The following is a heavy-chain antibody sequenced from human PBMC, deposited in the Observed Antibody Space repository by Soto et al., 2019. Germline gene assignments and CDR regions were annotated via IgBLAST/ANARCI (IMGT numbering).Heavy chain of an antibody. V-gene: IGHV1-24*01. J-gene: IGHJ5*02. CDR3: ATGNIGYCTNGVCYTSWFDP. D-gene: IGHD2-8*01. Sequence: ASVKVSCKVSGYTLTELSMHWVRQAPGKRLECMGGFDPEDGETIYAQKFQGRVTMTEDTSTDTAYMELSSLRSEDTAVYYCATGNIGYCTNGVCYTSWFDPWGQGTLVTVSS. CDR2: FDPEDGET. CDR1: GYTLTELS.